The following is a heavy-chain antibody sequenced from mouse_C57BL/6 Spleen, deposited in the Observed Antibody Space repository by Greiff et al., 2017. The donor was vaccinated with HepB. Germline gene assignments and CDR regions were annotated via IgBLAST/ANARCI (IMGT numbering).Heavy chain of an antibody. CDR1: GYTFTSYW. J-gene: IGHJ1*03. CDR3: ARRDVDWYFDV. V-gene: IGHV1-50*01. Sequence: QVQLQQPGAELVKPGASVKLSCKASGYTFTSYWMQWVKQRPGQGLEWIGEIDPSDSYNNYNQKFKGKATLTVDTSSSTAYMQLSSLTSEDAAVYYCARRDVDWYFDVWGTGTTVTVSS. CDR2: IDPSDSYN.